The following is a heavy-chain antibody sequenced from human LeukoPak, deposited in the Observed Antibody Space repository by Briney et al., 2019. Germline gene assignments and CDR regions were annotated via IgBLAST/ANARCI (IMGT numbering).Heavy chain of an antibody. CDR2: INHDGSEE. CDR3: ARYFSGGSCYTH. V-gene: IGHV3-7*01. D-gene: IGHD2-15*01. CDR1: EFTFSIYW. Sequence: GGSLRLSCAASEFTFSIYWMSWVRQAPGKGLEWVANINHDGSEEYYVDSVKGRFTISRDNAKNSLHLQLNSLRAEDTAVYYCARYFSGGSCYTHWGQGSLVTVSS. J-gene: IGHJ4*02.